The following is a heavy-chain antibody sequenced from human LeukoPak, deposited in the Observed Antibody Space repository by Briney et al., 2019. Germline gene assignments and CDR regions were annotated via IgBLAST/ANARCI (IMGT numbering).Heavy chain of an antibody. D-gene: IGHD3-10*01. CDR3: AKMTDSTPYSSGTFDS. CDR2: ISNTGDKT. Sequence: AGGSLRLSCSASEFTLRSYAMGWVRQAPGKGLEWVSAISNTGDKTYYADSVKGRFTISRDNSRNTLYLQMSRLRAEDTALFYCAKMTDSTPYSSGTFDSWGQGTLVTVSS. J-gene: IGHJ4*02. CDR1: EFTLRSYA. V-gene: IGHV3-23*01.